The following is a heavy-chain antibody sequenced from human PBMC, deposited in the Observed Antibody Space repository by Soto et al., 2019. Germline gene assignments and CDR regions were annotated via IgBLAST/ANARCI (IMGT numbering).Heavy chain of an antibody. CDR2: IYWDDDK. V-gene: IGHV2-5*05. Sequence: QITLQESGPALVRPPETLMLTCTYSGFSLTTSGVGVGWVRQPPGKALEWLAVIYWDDDKRYAPSLRGRLTITKDTSKNQVVLGMTHMLPMDTGTYYCARRLEQSGSSWDSGAFDIWGQGTVVAVS. J-gene: IGHJ3*02. CDR1: GFSLTTSGVG. D-gene: IGHD6-6*01. CDR3: ARRLEQSGSSWDSGAFDI.